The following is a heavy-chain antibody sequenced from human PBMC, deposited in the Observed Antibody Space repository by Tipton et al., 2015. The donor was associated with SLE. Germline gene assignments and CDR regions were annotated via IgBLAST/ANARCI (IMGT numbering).Heavy chain of an antibody. CDR3: ARVLYPGY. D-gene: IGHD2-15*01. V-gene: IGHV3-23*03. J-gene: IGHJ4*02. CDR2: IDSGGSNT. CDR1: GFSFSDHY. Sequence: SLRLSCAASGFSFSDHYMAWIRQAPGKGLEWVSVIDSGGSNTYYADSVKGRFTISRDNSKKTLSLQINSLRAEDTAVYYCARVLYPGYWGQGTLVTVSS.